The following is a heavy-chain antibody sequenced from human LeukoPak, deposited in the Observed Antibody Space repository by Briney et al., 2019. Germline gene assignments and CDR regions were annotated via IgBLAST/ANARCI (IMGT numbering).Heavy chain of an antibody. J-gene: IGHJ4*02. CDR1: GGSISSSNW. Sequence: SETLSLTCAVSGGSISSSNWWSWVRQPPGKGLEWIGEIYHSGSTNYNPSLKSRVTISVDKSKNQFSLKLSSVTAADKAVYYCARALRWGWYKRLDYWGQGTLVTVSS. CDR2: IYHSGST. V-gene: IGHV4-4*02. CDR3: ARALRWGWYKRLDY. D-gene: IGHD6-19*01.